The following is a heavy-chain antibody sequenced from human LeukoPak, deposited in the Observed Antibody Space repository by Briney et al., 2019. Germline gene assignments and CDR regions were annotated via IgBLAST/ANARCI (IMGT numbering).Heavy chain of an antibody. D-gene: IGHD3-9*01. V-gene: IGHV1-46*01. CDR1: GYTFSDYY. Sequence: ASVKVSCKASGYTFSDYYIHWVRRAPGLGLEWMGIINPRGGGTSYAQKFQGRVTLSRDTFTSTVYMDLSSLRPDDTAVYYCARQFHRDDILTDYGMDVWGQGTLVTVSS. J-gene: IGHJ6*02. CDR3: ARQFHRDDILTDYGMDV. CDR2: INPRGGGT.